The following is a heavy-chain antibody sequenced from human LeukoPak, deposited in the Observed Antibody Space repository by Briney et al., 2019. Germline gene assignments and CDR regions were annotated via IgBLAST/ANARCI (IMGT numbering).Heavy chain of an antibody. CDR3: ARDIRGWIDP. Sequence: SETLSLTCAVYGGSFSGYYWSWIRQPPGKGLEWIGEINHSGSTNYNPSLKSRVTISVDTSKNQFSLKLSSVTAADTAVYYCARDIRGWIDPWGQGTLVTVSS. CDR1: GGSFSGYY. D-gene: IGHD2-2*02. J-gene: IGHJ5*02. V-gene: IGHV4-34*01. CDR2: INHSGST.